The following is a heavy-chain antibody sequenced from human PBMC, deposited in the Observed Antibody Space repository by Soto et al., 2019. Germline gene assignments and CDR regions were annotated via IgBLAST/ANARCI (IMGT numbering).Heavy chain of an antibody. Sequence: PTLVNPTQTLTLTCAFSGFSLSTSGMCVSWIRQPPGKALEWLARIDWDDDKYYSTSLKTRLTISKDTSKNQVVLTMTNMDPVDTATYYYARISRYSSGWYDYWGQGTLVTVSS. V-gene: IGHV2-70*11. CDR3: ARISRYSSGWYDY. J-gene: IGHJ4*02. D-gene: IGHD6-19*01. CDR2: IDWDDDK. CDR1: GFSLSTSGMC.